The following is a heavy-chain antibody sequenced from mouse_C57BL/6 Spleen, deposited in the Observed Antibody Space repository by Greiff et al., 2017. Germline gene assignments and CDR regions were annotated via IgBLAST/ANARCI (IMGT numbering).Heavy chain of an antibody. Sequence: QVQLQQSGAELVRPGTSVKVSCKASGYAFTNYLIEWVKQRPGQGLEWIGVINPGSGGTNYNEKFKGKATLTADKSSSTAYMQLSSLTSEDSAVYFCARSNFGSPSWFAYWGQGTLVTVSA. CDR1: GYAFTNYL. D-gene: IGHD1-1*01. V-gene: IGHV1-54*01. CDR3: ARSNFGSPSWFAY. CDR2: INPGSGGT. J-gene: IGHJ3*01.